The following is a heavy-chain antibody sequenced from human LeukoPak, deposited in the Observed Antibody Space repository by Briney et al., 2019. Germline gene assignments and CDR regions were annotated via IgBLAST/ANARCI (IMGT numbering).Heavy chain of an antibody. V-gene: IGHV4-34*01. CDR1: GGSFSGYY. D-gene: IGHD6-19*01. CDR2: INHSGST. CDR3: ARGKDFRKWLVRSGEYFQH. Sequence: SETLSLTCAVYGGSFSGYYWSWIRQPPGKGLEWIGEINHSGSTNYNPSLKSRVTISVDTSKNQFSLKLSSVTAADTAVYYCARGKDFRKWLVRSGEYFQHWGQGTLVTVSS. J-gene: IGHJ1*01.